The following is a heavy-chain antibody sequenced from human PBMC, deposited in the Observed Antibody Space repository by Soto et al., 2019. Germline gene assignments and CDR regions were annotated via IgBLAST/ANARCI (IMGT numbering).Heavy chain of an antibody. CDR2: IKDDGSER. CDR3: XXDVGPVTIFGEALSGYFDF. V-gene: IGHV3-7*03. CDR1: GFSFGSYW. Sequence: GGSLRLSCAVSGFSFGSYWMSWVRQAPGKGLEWLASIKDDGSERYYLDSVKGRFTISRDNAKDSXXXXXXXXXXEDTAFYYXXXDVGPVTIFGEALSGYFDFWGQGTLVTVSS. J-gene: IGHJ4*02. D-gene: IGHD3-3*01.